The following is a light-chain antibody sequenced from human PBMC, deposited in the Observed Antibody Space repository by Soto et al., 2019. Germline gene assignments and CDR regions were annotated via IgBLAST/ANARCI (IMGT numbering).Light chain of an antibody. CDR2: GAS. V-gene: IGKV3D-20*02. J-gene: IGKJ4*01. CDR3: QQRCNWPPVT. Sequence: EIVLTQSPGTLSLSPGERATLSFSASQSVRSSYLAWYQHKPGQAPRLLIYGASSRATGIPDRFSGSGSGTDFTLTISRLEPEDFAIYYCQQRCNWPPVTFGGGTKVDI. CDR1: QSVRSSY.